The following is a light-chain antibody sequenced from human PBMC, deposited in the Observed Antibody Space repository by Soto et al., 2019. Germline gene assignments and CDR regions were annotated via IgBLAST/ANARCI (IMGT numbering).Light chain of an antibody. V-gene: IGLV2-8*01. CDR2: ELS. CDR3: SSYAGSNNWV. J-gene: IGLJ3*02. Sequence: QSALTQPPSASGSPGQSVTISCTGTSSDVGGYNYVSWYQQHPGKAPKLMIYELSKRPSWVPDRFSGSKSGSTASLTVSGLQAEDEADYYCSSYAGSNNWVFGGGTQLTVL. CDR1: SSDVGGYNY.